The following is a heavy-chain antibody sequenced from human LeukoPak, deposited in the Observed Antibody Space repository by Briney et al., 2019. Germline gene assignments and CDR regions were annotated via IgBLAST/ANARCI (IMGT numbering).Heavy chain of an antibody. Sequence: ASVKVSCKASGYTFTGYYMHWVRQAPGQGLEWMGWINPNSGDTNYAQKFQGRVTVTRDTSMSTAYMELSRLRSDDTAVYYCARVGSSGWYVHPTLDYWGQGTLVTVSS. CDR3: ARVGSSGWYVHPTLDY. D-gene: IGHD6-19*01. V-gene: IGHV1-2*02. CDR1: GYTFTGYY. J-gene: IGHJ4*02. CDR2: INPNSGDT.